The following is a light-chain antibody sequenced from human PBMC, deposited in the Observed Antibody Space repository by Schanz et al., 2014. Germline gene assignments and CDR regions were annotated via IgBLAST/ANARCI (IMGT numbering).Light chain of an antibody. Sequence: QSVLTQPPSVSGAPGQRVTISCTGSSSNIGAGKDVHWYQQFPGTAPKLLIYGDSNRPSGVPDRFSGSKSGTSASLAITGLQADDEAVYYCQSYDSSLSGWVFGGGTKLTVL. CDR2: GDS. CDR3: QSYDSSLSGWV. J-gene: IGLJ3*02. CDR1: SSNIGAGKD. V-gene: IGLV1-40*01.